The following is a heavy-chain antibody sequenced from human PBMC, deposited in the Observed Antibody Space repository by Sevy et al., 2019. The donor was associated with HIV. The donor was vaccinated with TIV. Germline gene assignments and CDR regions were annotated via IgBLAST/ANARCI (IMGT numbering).Heavy chain of an antibody. V-gene: IGHV4-59*08. Sequence: SETLSLNCTVSGGSISSYYWSWIRQPPGKGLEWIGYIFYSGSTKYSPSLENRVIISVDTSKNQYSLKLRSVPAADTAVYYCARHRDYGSGNYYNREFDYWGQGTLVTVSS. D-gene: IGHD3-10*01. J-gene: IGHJ4*02. CDR2: IFYSGST. CDR3: ARHRDYGSGNYYNREFDY. CDR1: GGSISSYY.